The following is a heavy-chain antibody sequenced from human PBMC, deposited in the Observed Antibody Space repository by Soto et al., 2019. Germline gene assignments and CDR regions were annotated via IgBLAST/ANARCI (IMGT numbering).Heavy chain of an antibody. Sequence: ASVKVSCKASGYTFTSYGISWVRQAPGQGLEWMGWISTYNGNTNYAQKLQGRVTMTTDTSTSTAYMELRGLRSDDTAVYYCARALYYYGSGSYWEDYYYYYYMDVWGKGTTVTVSS. CDR3: ARALYYYGSGSYWEDYYYYYYMDV. D-gene: IGHD3-10*01. CDR1: GYTFTSYG. J-gene: IGHJ6*03. CDR2: ISTYNGNT. V-gene: IGHV1-18*01.